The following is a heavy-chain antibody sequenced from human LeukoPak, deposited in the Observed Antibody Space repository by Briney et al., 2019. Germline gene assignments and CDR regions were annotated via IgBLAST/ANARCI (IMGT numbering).Heavy chain of an antibody. CDR1: GGSISSYY. J-gene: IGHJ4*02. CDR3: AGGVYIAAAQYAY. V-gene: IGHV4-59*01. Sequence: SETLSLTRTVSGGSISSYYWSWIRQPPGKGLEWIGYIYYSGTTNYNPSLKSRVTISVDTSKNQFSLKLSSVTAADTAVYYCAGGVYIAAAQYAYWGQGTLVTVSS. CDR2: IYYSGTT. D-gene: IGHD6-13*01.